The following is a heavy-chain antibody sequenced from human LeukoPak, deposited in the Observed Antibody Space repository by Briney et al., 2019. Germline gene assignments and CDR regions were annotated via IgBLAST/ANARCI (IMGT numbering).Heavy chain of an antibody. CDR2: ISSSSSYI. Sequence: PGGSLRLSCAASGFTFKNYGMSWVRQAPGKGLEWVSSISSSSSYIYYADSVKGRFTISRDNAKNSLYLQMNSLRAEDTAVYYCARAAVGAIPFDYWGQGTLVTVSS. D-gene: IGHD1-26*01. CDR1: GFTFKNYG. V-gene: IGHV3-21*01. J-gene: IGHJ4*02. CDR3: ARAAVGAIPFDY.